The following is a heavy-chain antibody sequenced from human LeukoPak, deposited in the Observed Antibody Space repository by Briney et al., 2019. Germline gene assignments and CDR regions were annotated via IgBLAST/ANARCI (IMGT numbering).Heavy chain of an antibody. CDR2: VSTNKGNT. CDR3: ARAGGWNLLDHTRCFDL. J-gene: IGHJ5*02. D-gene: IGHD2-2*01. CDR1: GYTFTNFG. V-gene: IGHV1-18*01. Sequence: ASVKVSCKASGYTFTNFGISWLRQAPGQGLEWMGWVSTNKGNTDYAQDVQDRVAMTTDTSTSTAYMELRSLRSDDTAVYYCARAGGWNLLDHTRCFDLWGQGTLVTVSS.